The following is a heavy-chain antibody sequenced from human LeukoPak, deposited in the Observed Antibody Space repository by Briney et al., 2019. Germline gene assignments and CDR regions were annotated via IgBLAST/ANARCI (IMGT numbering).Heavy chain of an antibody. V-gene: IGHV4-4*09. Sequence: SDTLSLTYTISGVSMSAYQWSWVRQSPEKGLEWIGCINTKGETSYNPSLKSRVTTSVDTSKSQFSLRLTSVTAADTAVYYCATSNDAKIAPFDHWGQGAPVTVSS. CDR2: INTKGET. D-gene: IGHD2-21*01. CDR3: ATSNDAKIAPFDH. J-gene: IGHJ4*02. CDR1: GVSMSAYQ.